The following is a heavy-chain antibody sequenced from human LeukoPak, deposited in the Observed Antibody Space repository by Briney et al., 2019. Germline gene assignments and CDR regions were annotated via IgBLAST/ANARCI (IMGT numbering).Heavy chain of an antibody. D-gene: IGHD6-13*01. J-gene: IGHJ4*02. CDR3: ARDLELSSNWYYLCY. Sequence: ASVKVSCKASGYTFTSYGISWVRQAPGQGLEWMGWISAYNGNTNYAQKLQGRVTMTTDTSTSTAYMELRSLRSDDTAVYYCARDLELSSNWYYLCYWGQGTLATVSS. CDR2: ISAYNGNT. V-gene: IGHV1-18*01. CDR1: GYTFTSYG.